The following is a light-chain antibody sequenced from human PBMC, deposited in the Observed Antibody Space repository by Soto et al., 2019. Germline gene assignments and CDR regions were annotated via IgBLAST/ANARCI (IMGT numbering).Light chain of an antibody. CDR1: QGISNY. J-gene: IGKJ3*01. V-gene: IGKV1-27*01. Sequence: DIQMTQSPSSLSASVGDRVTITCRASQGISNYLAWYQQKPGKVPKLLIYAASTLQSGVPSRFSGSGSGTDFTLTTSSLQPEDVATYYCQKYNSALQFTFGPGTKVDIK. CDR3: QKYNSALQFT. CDR2: AAS.